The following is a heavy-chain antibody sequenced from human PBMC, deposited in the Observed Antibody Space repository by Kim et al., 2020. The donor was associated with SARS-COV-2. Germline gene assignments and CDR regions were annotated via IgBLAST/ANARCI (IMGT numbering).Heavy chain of an antibody. CDR3: SRGHPVPT. V-gene: IGHV3-48*03. J-gene: IGHJ4*02. CDR1: GFTFHTSE. CDR2: ISGTGRNI. Sequence: GGSLRLSCAASGFTFHTSEMNWVRQAPGKGPEWVSYISGTGRNIYYADSVKGRFTISKASAKNSLYLQMNSLRDEDTGIYYCSRGHPVPTWGRGPLVTVS.